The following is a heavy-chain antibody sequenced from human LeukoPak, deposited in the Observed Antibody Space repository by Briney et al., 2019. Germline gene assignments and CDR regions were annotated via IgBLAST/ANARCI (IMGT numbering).Heavy chain of an antibody. Sequence: GGALRLSCAASGFTVSSNYMNWVRQAPGKGLEGVSVIYSGGSTYYGDSVKGRFTISRDNSKNTLYLQMNSLRAEDTAVYYCASSRYCSGGSCYFDYWGQGTLVTVSS. CDR2: IYSGGST. D-gene: IGHD2-15*01. V-gene: IGHV3-53*01. CDR3: ASSRYCSGGSCYFDY. CDR1: GFTVSSNY. J-gene: IGHJ4*02.